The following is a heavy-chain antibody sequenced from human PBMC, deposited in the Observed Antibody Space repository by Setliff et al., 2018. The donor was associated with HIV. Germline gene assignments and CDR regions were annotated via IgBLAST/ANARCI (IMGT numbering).Heavy chain of an antibody. CDR1: GGTFSSYA. CDR2: IISMFGTR. CDR3: ARGQSQGYAYSGSYGAFDI. V-gene: IGHV1-69*05. D-gene: IGHD1-26*01. J-gene: IGHJ3*02. Sequence: SVKVSCKASGGTFSSYAINWVRQAPGQGLEWMGGIISMFGTRNYAQKFQGRVTITTDESTSTAYMELSSLRSEDTALYYCARGQSQGYAYSGSYGAFDIWGQGTMVTVSS.